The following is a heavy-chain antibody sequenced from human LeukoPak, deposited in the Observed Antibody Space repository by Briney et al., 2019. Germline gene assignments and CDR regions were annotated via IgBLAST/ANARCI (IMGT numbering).Heavy chain of an antibody. Sequence: SETLSLTCTVSGYSISSGYYWGWIRQPPGKGLEWIVSLYHSGRTSYNPSLKSRVTISVDTSKNQFSLKLSSVTAADTAIYYCAKHYMGSSYNRGLDSWGQGTLVTVSS. J-gene: IGHJ4*02. V-gene: IGHV4-38-2*02. D-gene: IGHD3-10*01. CDR2: LYHSGRT. CDR3: AKHYMGSSYNRGLDS. CDR1: GYSISSGYY.